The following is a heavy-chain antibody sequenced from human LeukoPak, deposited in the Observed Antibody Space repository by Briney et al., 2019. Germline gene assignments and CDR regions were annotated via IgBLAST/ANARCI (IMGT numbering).Heavy chain of an antibody. V-gene: IGHV3-43*01. Sequence: GGSLRLSCAASGFTFDDYTIHWVRQAPGKGLEWVSLISWDGGTTYYADSVKGRFTISRDNAKKSLYLQMNSLRAEDTAVYYCARVYQGVSLFDGIDYWGQGTLVTVSS. CDR2: ISWDGGTT. CDR3: ARVYQGVSLFDGIDY. CDR1: GFTFDDYT. D-gene: IGHD3-10*01. J-gene: IGHJ4*02.